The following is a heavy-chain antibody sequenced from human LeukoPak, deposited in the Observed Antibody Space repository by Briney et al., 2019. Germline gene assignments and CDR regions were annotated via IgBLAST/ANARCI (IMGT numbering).Heavy chain of an antibody. V-gene: IGHV1-46*01. CDR2: TNPSGGST. CDR3: AVTYYYDSSGARIDY. Sequence: ASVKVSCKASGYTFTSYYMHWVRQAPGQGLEWMGITNPSGGSTSYAQKFQGRVTMTRDTSTSTVYMELSSLRSEDTAVYYCAVTYYYDSSGARIDYWGQGTLVTVSS. CDR1: GYTFTSYY. D-gene: IGHD3-22*01. J-gene: IGHJ4*02.